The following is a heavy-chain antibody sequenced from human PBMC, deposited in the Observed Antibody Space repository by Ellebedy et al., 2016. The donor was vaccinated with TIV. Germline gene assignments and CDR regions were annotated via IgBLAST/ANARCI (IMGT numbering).Heavy chain of an antibody. Sequence: GGSLRLXCAASGFTFRSYAMSWVRQAPGRGPEWVSTITANALTTWYADSVKGRFTISRDNSRSTVSLQMNSLRAEDTAPYYCVRDRNYPNDVFDLWGQGTVVTVSS. V-gene: IGHV3-23*01. J-gene: IGHJ3*01. D-gene: IGHD5-24*01. CDR1: GFTFRSYA. CDR3: VRDRNYPNDVFDL. CDR2: ITANALTT.